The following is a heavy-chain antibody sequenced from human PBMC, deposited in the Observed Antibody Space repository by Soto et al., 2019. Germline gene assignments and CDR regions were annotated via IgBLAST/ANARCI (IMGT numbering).Heavy chain of an antibody. J-gene: IGHJ6*02. CDR1: GGTFSSYA. CDR3: ARESSSFYYYYGMDV. CDR2: IIPIFGTA. Sequence: GASVKVSCKASGGTFSSYAISWVRQAPGQGLEWMGGIIPIFGTANYAQKFQGRVTITADESTSTAYMELSSLRSEDTAVYYCARESSSFYYYYGMDVWGQGTTVTVSS. D-gene: IGHD6-13*01. V-gene: IGHV1-69*13.